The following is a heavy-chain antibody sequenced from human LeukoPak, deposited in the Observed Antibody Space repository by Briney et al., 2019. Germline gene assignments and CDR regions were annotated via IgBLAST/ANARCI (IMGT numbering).Heavy chain of an antibody. CDR1: VWSFSGYY. V-gene: IGHV4-34*01. J-gene: IGHJ6*02. CDR3: ARRGYCSSTSCPPYYYYYGMAV. Sequence: SETLSLTCSVYVWSFSGYYGSWIRQPPGRGLEWIGEINHSGSTNYNPPLKSRVTISVATSKTPSSLKLSSVTAAGTAVSYCARRGYCSSTSCPPYYYYYGMAVWGQGTTVTLYS. CDR2: INHSGST. D-gene: IGHD2-2*01.